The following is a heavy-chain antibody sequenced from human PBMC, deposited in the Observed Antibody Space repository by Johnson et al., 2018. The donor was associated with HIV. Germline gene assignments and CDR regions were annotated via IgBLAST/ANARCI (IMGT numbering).Heavy chain of an antibody. CDR2: ISYDGSNK. D-gene: IGHD3-10*01. Sequence: QVQLVESGGGVVQPGGSLRLSCAASRFTFSSYGMHWVRQAPGKGLEWVAVISYDGSNKYYADYVKGRFTISRDNSKNTLYLQMNSLRAEDTAVYYCAKDRGLSAFDIWGQGTMVTVSS. CDR1: RFTFSSYG. V-gene: IGHV3-30*18. CDR3: AKDRGLSAFDI. J-gene: IGHJ3*02.